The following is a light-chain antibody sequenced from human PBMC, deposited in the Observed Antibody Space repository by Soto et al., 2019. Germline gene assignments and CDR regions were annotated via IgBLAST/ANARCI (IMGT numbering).Light chain of an antibody. Sequence: EIVLTQSPGTLSLSPGERATLSCRASQTVSRSALAWYQQKPGQAPRLLIYGASNRASGIPDRFSGSGSGTDFTLTISRLEPEDVEVYYCQQYGNSPFTFGGGTKVEIK. V-gene: IGKV3-20*01. CDR1: QTVSRSA. J-gene: IGKJ4*01. CDR2: GAS. CDR3: QQYGNSPFT.